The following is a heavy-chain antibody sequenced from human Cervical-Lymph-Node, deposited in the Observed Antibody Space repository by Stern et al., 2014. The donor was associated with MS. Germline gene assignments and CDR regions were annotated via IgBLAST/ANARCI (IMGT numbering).Heavy chain of an antibody. CDR2: INPKGGGT. Sequence: QVQLVQSGAEVKEPGASVKVSCKASGYTFTGYYMHWVRQAPGQGLEWMGWINPKGGGTNYAQKFQGRVTMTRDTSISTAYMELNRLRSDDTAVYYCAREMASGYDLPDYWGQGTLVIVSS. CDR3: AREMASGYDLPDY. V-gene: IGHV1-2*02. J-gene: IGHJ4*02. D-gene: IGHD5-12*01. CDR1: GYTFTGYY.